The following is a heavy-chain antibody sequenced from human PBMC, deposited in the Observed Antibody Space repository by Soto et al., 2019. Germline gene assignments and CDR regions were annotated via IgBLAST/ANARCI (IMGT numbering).Heavy chain of an antibody. V-gene: IGHV3-7*01. CDR1: GFTFSSYW. D-gene: IGHD2-21*01. Sequence: EVQLVESGGGLVQPGGSLRLSCAASGFTFSSYWMSWVRQAPGKGLEWVANIKQDGSEKYYVDSVKGRFTISRDNAKNSLYLPMNSMRAEDTAVYYCAREHTSHSFDYWGQGTLVTVSS. J-gene: IGHJ4*02. CDR3: AREHTSHSFDY. CDR2: IKQDGSEK.